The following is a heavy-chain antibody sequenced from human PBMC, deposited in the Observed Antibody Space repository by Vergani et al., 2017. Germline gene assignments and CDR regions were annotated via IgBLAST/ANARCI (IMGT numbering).Heavy chain of an antibody. D-gene: IGHD6-6*01. J-gene: IGHJ3*02. CDR1: GYSISSGYY. V-gene: IGHV4-38-2*01. Sequence: QVQLQESGPGLVKPSETLSLTCAVSGYSISSGYYWGWIRQPPGKGLEWIGSLYHSGSTYYNPSLRSRVTISVDTFKNHFSLKLSSVTAADTAVYYCARLPHPYSSSSVYAFDIWSRGTMVTVSS. CDR3: ARLPHPYSSSSVYAFDI. CDR2: LYHSGST.